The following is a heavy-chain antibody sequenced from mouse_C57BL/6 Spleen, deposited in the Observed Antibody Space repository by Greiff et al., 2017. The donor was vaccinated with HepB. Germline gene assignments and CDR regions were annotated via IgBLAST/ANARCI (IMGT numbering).Heavy chain of an antibody. V-gene: IGHV1-15*01. CDR2: IDPETGGT. CDR1: GYTFTDYE. CDR3: TRRSIYYGNYGAMDY. D-gene: IGHD2-1*01. Sequence: VQLQQSGAELVRPGASVTLSCKASGYTFTDYEMHWVKQTPVHGLEWIGAIDPETGGTAYNQKFKGKAILTADKSSSTAYMELRSLTSEDSAVYYCTRRSIYYGNYGAMDYWGQGTSVTVSS. J-gene: IGHJ4*01.